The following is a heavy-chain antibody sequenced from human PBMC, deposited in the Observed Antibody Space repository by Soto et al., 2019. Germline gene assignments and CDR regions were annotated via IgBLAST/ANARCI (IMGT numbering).Heavy chain of an antibody. CDR1: GFTFSSCV. CDR3: AKGLNNGRWDAAE. V-gene: IGHV3-23*01. CDR2: ITNNGAGT. Sequence: GGSLRLACGASGFTFSSCVMTWVRQAPGKELEWVSSITNNGAGTHYADSVKGRFTISRDNSKNTVFLQMNNLRAEDTAVYYCAKGLNNGRWDAAEWGQGTLGTVSS. D-gene: IGHD1-26*01. J-gene: IGHJ4*02.